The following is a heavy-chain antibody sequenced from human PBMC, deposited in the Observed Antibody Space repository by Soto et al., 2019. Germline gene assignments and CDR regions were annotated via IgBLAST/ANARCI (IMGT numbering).Heavy chain of an antibody. J-gene: IGHJ5*02. D-gene: IGHD6-19*01. CDR3: ARGISVAGTSGWFDP. Sequence: PSETLSLTCALYAGSFSGSSWSWIRQPPGKGLEWIGEINHSGGTNYNPSLKSRVTMSVDTSQNQFSLKLSSVTAADTAFYGCARGISVAGTSGWFDPWGQGALVT. CDR1: AGSFSGSS. V-gene: IGHV4-34*01. CDR2: INHSGGT.